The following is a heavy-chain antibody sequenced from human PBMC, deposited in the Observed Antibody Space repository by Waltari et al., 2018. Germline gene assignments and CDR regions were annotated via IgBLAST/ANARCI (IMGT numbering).Heavy chain of an antibody. V-gene: IGHV4-39*02. CDR1: GDSISLKSSY. J-gene: IGHJ4*02. Sequence: QVQLQESGPGLVNPSEPLSLSCTGTGDSISLKSSYWGWIRQPPGKGLEWIGSFYYGGTNYNPSLKSRVTISADTSKNRFSLKLNSVTATDTAVYYCARRPYDISTGGFDYWGQGILVTVSA. D-gene: IGHD3-9*01. CDR2: FYYGGT. CDR3: ARRPYDISTGGFDY.